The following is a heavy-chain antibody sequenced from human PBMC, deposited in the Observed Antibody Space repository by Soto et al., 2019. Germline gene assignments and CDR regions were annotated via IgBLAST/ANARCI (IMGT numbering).Heavy chain of an antibody. CDR2: ISYDGSNK. Sequence: QVQLVESGGGVVQPGRSLRLSCAASGFTFSSYGMHWVRQAPGKGLEWVAVISYDGSNKYYADSVKGRFTISRDNSKNTLYLQMNSLRAEDTAVYYCAEDKAAAGHTVNWFDPWGQGTLVTVSS. CDR1: GFTFSSYG. J-gene: IGHJ5*02. CDR3: AEDKAAAGHTVNWFDP. V-gene: IGHV3-30*18. D-gene: IGHD6-13*01.